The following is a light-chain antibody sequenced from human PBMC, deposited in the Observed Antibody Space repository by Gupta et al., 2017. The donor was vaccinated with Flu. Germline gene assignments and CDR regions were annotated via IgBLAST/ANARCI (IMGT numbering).Light chain of an antibody. CDR2: QAS. CDR1: QVIKNW. CDR3: QQYSSYSGYS. J-gene: IGKJ2*03. V-gene: IGKV1-5*03. Sequence: DRVTITCRASQVIKNWVAWYQQKPGKAPKLLIYQASILESGVPSRFSGSGSGTEFTLTISCLQADDFAAYYCQQYSSYSGYSFGQGTKVEIK.